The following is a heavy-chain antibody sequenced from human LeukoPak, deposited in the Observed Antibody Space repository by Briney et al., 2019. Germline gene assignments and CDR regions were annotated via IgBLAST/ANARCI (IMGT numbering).Heavy chain of an antibody. J-gene: IGHJ3*02. Sequence: GGSLRLSCAASGFTFSDYSMSWIRQAPGKGREWVSSISSSGSTIYYADTVKGRFTISRDNPKNSLYLQKNSLRAEDTAVYYCARPLVGSFDIWGQGTMVTVSS. CDR3: ARPLVGSFDI. CDR1: GFTFSDYS. CDR2: ISSSGSTI. V-gene: IGHV3-11*04. D-gene: IGHD2-8*02.